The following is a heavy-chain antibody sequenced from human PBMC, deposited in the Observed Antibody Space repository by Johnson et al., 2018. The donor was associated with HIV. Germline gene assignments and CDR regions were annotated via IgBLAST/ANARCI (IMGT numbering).Heavy chain of an antibody. Sequence: VQLVESGGGVVQPGRSLRLSCAASGFTFSSYAMHWVRQAPGKGLEWVAVISYDGSNKYYADSVKGRFTISRDNSKNTLYLQMNSLRAEDTAVYYCASIAARRVSAFDIWGQGTMVTVSS. D-gene: IGHD6-6*01. CDR1: GFTFSSYA. CDR3: ASIAARRVSAFDI. CDR2: ISYDGSNK. V-gene: IGHV3-30*04. J-gene: IGHJ3*02.